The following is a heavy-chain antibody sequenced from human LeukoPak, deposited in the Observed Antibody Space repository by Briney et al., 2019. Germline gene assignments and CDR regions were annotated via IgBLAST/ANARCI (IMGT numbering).Heavy chain of an antibody. D-gene: IGHD6-13*01. Sequence: GGSLRLSCAASGFTFSSYSMNWVRQAPGKGLEWVSVISSGSYTIYYADSVKGRFTISRDDAKNSLYLQMNSLRAEDTAVYYCATSAVGGPNDYWGQGTLVTVSS. CDR3: ATSAVGGPNDY. V-gene: IGHV3-21*01. CDR2: ISSGSYTI. J-gene: IGHJ4*02. CDR1: GFTFSSYS.